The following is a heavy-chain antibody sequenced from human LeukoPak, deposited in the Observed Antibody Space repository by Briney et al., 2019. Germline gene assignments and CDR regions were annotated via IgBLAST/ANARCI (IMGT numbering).Heavy chain of an antibody. J-gene: IGHJ5*02. V-gene: IGHV3-23*01. Sequence: PGGSLGLSCAASGFTFSSYAMSWVRQAPGKGLEWVSAISGSGGSTYYADSVKGRFTISRDNSKNTLYLQMNSLRAEDTAVYYCAKGPSRSSWFDPWGQGTLVTVSS. CDR1: GFTFSSYA. CDR3: AKGPSRSSWFDP. CDR2: ISGSGGST.